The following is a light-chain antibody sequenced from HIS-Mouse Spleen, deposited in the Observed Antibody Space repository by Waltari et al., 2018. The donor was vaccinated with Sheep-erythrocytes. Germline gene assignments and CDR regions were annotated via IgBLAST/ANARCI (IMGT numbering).Light chain of an antibody. CDR3: CSYAGSYNHV. J-gene: IGLJ1*01. CDR1: SSDVGGYNY. CDR2: DVS. V-gene: IGLV2-11*01. Sequence: QSALTQPRSVSGSPGQSVTISCTGTSSDVGGYNYVSWYQQHPGKAPKLMIYDVSKRPSGGPDRVSCSKTGSTASLTISGLQAEDEADYYCCSYAGSYNHVFATGTKVTVL.